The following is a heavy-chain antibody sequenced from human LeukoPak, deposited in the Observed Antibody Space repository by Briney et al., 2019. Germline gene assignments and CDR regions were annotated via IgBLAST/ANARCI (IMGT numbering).Heavy chain of an antibody. V-gene: IGHV1-2*02. Sequence: GASVKVSCKASGYTFTGYYMHWVRQAPGQGLEWMGWISPNSGDTNYAQNFQGRVTMTRDTSISTLYMDLSRLRSDDTAVYYCARQTDGIATPGTHFDYWGQGTLVTVSS. J-gene: IGHJ4*02. CDR3: ARQTDGIATPGTHFDY. D-gene: IGHD6-13*01. CDR1: GYTFTGYY. CDR2: ISPNSGDT.